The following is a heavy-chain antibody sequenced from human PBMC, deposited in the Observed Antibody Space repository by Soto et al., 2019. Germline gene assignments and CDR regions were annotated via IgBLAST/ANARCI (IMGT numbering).Heavy chain of an antibody. Sequence: QVQLVQSGAEVEKPGASVNVSCKASGYTFTGYYMHWVRQAPGQGLEWMGWINPNSGGTNYAQKFQGWVTMTRDTSISTAYMELSRLRSDDTAVYYCAREGLAGDRGDWFDPWGQGTLVTVSS. CDR3: AREGLAGDRGDWFDP. D-gene: IGHD7-27*01. V-gene: IGHV1-2*04. CDR2: INPNSGGT. CDR1: GYTFTGYY. J-gene: IGHJ5*02.